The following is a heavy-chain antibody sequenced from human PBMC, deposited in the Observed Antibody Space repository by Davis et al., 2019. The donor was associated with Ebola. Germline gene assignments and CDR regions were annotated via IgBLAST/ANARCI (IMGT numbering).Heavy chain of an antibody. J-gene: IGHJ6*02. CDR1: GFTFSSYG. CDR3: ARGGDIVVVPAAKDYYGMDV. CDR2: ISYDGSNK. D-gene: IGHD2-2*01. V-gene: IGHV3-30*03. Sequence: GGSLRLSCAASGFTFSSYGMHWVRQAPGKGLEWVAVISYDGSNKYYADSVKGRFTISRDNSKNTLYLQMNSLRAEDTAVYYCARGGDIVVVPAAKDYYGMDVWGQGTTVTVSS.